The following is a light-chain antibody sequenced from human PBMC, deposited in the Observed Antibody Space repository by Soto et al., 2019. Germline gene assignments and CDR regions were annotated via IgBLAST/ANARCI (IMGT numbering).Light chain of an antibody. Sequence: QSVLTQPASVSGSPGQSITISCTATSGDVGAYNYVSWYQQYPGKAPKLMIYEVINRPSGVSNRFSGSKSGNTASLIISGLQAEDEADYYCSSYTSSSTLVFGGGTKLTVL. J-gene: IGLJ2*01. CDR1: SGDVGAYNY. CDR3: SSYTSSSTLV. CDR2: EVI. V-gene: IGLV2-14*01.